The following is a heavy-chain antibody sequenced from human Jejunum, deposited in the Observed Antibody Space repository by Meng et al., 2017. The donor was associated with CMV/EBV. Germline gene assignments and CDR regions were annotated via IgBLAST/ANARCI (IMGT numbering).Heavy chain of an antibody. V-gene: IGHV1-69*05. Sequence: SGYTFSRYASSGVRQAPGQGLEWMGGIIPISGTPRYAQRFQGRVTFSTDESTGTAYMELSSLRSEDTAVYYCARGSPSGTHLGWFDPWGQGTLVTVSS. CDR3: ARGSPSGTHLGWFDP. J-gene: IGHJ5*02. CDR1: GYTFSRYA. D-gene: IGHD1-26*01. CDR2: IIPISGTP.